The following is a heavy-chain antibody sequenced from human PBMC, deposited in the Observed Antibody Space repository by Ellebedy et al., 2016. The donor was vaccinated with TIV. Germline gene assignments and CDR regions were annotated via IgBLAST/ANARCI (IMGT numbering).Heavy chain of an antibody. CDR3: ARVSGDYYFVMDV. CDR2: IYPTGST. Sequence: MPSETLSLTCTVSGGSNRSYYWSWIRQPAGKGLEWIGRIYPTGSTSYSPTLKSRITMSIDTSKNQFSLKITSVNAADTAVYYCARVSGDYYFVMDVWGQGTTVTVSS. CDR1: GGSNRSYY. D-gene: IGHD1-26*01. J-gene: IGHJ6*02. V-gene: IGHV4-4*07.